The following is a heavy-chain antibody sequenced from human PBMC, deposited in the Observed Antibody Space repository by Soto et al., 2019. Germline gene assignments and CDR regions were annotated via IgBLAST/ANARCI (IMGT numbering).Heavy chain of an antibody. J-gene: IGHJ4*02. Sequence: GGSLRLSCAASGFTFSRYRMCWFRQAPGKGPEWVAFVDGSGGDTSYADSVKGRFTISRDNSDNSLFLHMNSLRAEDTGRYFCAKEIFAAAYAATSAFDLWGQGTLVTVSS. V-gene: IGHV3-23*01. D-gene: IGHD2-8*01. CDR1: GFTFSRYR. CDR3: AKEIFAAAYAATSAFDL. CDR2: VDGSGGDT.